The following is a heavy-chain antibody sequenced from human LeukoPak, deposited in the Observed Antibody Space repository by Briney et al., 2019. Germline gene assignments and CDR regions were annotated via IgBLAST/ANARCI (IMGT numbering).Heavy chain of an antibody. CDR3: ATPGGLWLPLDY. Sequence: GGSLRLSCAASGFTFSSYGMHWVRQAPGKGLEWVAVIWYDGSNKYYADSVKGRFTISRDNSKNTLYLQMNSLRAEDTAVYYCATPGGLWLPLDYWGQGTLVSVSS. CDR2: IWYDGSNK. V-gene: IGHV3-33*01. D-gene: IGHD3-10*01. J-gene: IGHJ4*02. CDR1: GFTFSSYG.